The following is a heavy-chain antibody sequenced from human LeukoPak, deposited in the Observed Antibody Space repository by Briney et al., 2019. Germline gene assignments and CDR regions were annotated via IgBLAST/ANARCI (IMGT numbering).Heavy chain of an antibody. V-gene: IGHV3-30*02. CDR2: IRYDETTK. D-gene: IGHD1-26*01. CDR3: AKIGFQWGYYYYYMDV. J-gene: IGHJ6*03. CDR1: GFTFSSYG. Sequence: AGGSLRLSCAASGFTFSSYGMHWVRQAPGKGLEWVAFIRYDETTKYYADSVKGRFTISRDNSKNTLYLQMTSLRAEDTAVYSCAKIGFQWGYYYYYMDVWGKGTTVTVSS.